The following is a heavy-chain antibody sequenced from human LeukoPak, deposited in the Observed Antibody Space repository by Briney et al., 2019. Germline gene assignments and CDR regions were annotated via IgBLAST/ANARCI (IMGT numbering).Heavy chain of an antibody. CDR1: GFTVSNSY. CDR3: ARETGMTPPNYYYYGMDV. V-gene: IGHV3-53*01. J-gene: IGHJ6*02. CDR2: IYSGGST. D-gene: IGHD1-14*01. Sequence: GGSLRLSCVASGFTVSNSYMSWVRQAPGKGLEWVSIIYSGGSTYYADSVKGRFTISRDSSKNTLYLQMNSLRAEDTAVYYCARETGMTPPNYYYYGMDVWGQGTTVTVSS.